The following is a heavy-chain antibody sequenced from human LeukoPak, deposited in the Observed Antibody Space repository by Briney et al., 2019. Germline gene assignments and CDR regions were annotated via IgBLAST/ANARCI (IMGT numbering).Heavy chain of an antibody. J-gene: IGHJ6*03. CDR1: GYSISSGYY. CDR2: VDHTGIT. Sequence: PSETLSLTCTVSGYSISSGYYWGWIRQPPGKGLEWIGYVDHTGITNFSPSLNGRVSISRDTTKNLFSLRVRSVTAADTAVYFCARGRVSSSTWHSTYYNYFYMDVWAKGTTVTVSS. D-gene: IGHD5-12*01. CDR3: ARGRVSSSTWHSTYYNYFYMDV. V-gene: IGHV4-38-2*02.